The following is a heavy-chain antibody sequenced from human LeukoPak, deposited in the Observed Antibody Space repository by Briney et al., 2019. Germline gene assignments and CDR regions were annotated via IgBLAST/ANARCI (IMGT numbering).Heavy chain of an antibody. D-gene: IGHD4-11*01. CDR3: AKVRAPTVTTAAFDY. V-gene: IGHV3-33*06. CDR2: IWSDGSDK. Sequence: GGSLRLSCAASGFTFSNFGMHWVRQAPGKGLEWVAVIWSDGSDKYYVDSVKGRFTISRDNSKNTLYLQMNSLRAEDTAVYYCAKVRAPTVTTAAFDYWGQGTLVTVSS. CDR1: GFTFSNFG. J-gene: IGHJ4*02.